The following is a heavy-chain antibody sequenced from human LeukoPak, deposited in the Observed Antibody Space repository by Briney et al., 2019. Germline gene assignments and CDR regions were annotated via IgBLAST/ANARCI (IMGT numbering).Heavy chain of an antibody. D-gene: IGHD1-26*01. J-gene: IGHJ6*03. V-gene: IGHV3-48*03. CDR1: GFTFSSYE. Sequence: GGSLRLSCAASGFTFSSYEMNWVRQAPGKGLEWVSYISSSGSTICYADSVKGRFTISRDNAKNSLYLQMNSLRAEDTAVYYCARDLSGSQGSYYYYYMDVWGKGTTVTISS. CDR2: ISSSGSTI. CDR3: ARDLSGSQGSYYYYYMDV.